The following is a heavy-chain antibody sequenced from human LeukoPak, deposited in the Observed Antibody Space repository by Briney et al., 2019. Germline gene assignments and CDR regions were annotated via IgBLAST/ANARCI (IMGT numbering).Heavy chain of an antibody. CDR3: AKDLGYNEH. D-gene: IGHD5-18*01. Sequence: GGSLRLSCTASGFSISSYGMPWVSQAPGKGLEWVAVISYDGDKYYADSVKGRFTISRDNSKNTMYLQMNSLRAEDTAVYYCAKDLGYNEHWGQGTLVSLSS. V-gene: IGHV3-30*18. CDR1: GFSISSYG. CDR2: ISYDGDK. J-gene: IGHJ1*01.